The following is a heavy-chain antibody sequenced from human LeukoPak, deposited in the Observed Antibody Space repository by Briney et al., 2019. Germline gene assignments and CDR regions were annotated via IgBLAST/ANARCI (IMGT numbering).Heavy chain of an antibody. V-gene: IGHV3-30-3*01. D-gene: IGHD2-15*01. CDR1: GFTFSGFA. CDR2: ISHDGGDK. CDR3: ARLETRGSAQAGGDY. J-gene: IGHJ4*02. Sequence: PGGSLRLSCSASGFTFSGFAMHWVRQAPGKGLEWVAVISHDGGDKYYADSVKGRFTISRDNSKITLYLQINSLRAEDTAVYYCARLETRGSAQAGGDYWGQGTLVTVSS.